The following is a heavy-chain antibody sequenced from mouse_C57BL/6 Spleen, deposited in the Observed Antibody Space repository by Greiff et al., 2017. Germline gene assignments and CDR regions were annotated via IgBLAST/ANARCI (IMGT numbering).Heavy chain of an antibody. CDR2: IDPSDSET. V-gene: IGHV1-52*01. J-gene: IGHJ2*01. CDR1: GYTFTSYW. Sequence: VQLQQPGAELVRPGSSVKLSCKASGYTFTSYWMHWVKQRPIQGLEWIGNIDPSDSETHYNQKFKDKATLTVDKSSSTAYMQLSSLTSEDSAVYYCARSRDYGSSPPFDYWGQGTTLTVSS. CDR3: ARSRDYGSSPPFDY. D-gene: IGHD1-1*01.